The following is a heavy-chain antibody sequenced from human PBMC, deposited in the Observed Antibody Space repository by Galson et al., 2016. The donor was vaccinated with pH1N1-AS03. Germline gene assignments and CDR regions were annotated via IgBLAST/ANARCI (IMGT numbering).Heavy chain of an antibody. CDR3: ARVCDYSFGWCDS. V-gene: IGHV4-4*02. CDR2: IYHSGNT. CDR1: GGSMNNNKW. Sequence: SETLSLTCAVSGGSMNNNKWWNWVRQPPGKGLEWIGEIYHSGNTNYNPSLKSRVTILLDKSKNQFSLSLSSVTATDTAVYYCARVCDYSFGWCDSWGQGTLVTVSS. J-gene: IGHJ5*01. D-gene: IGHD4/OR15-4a*01.